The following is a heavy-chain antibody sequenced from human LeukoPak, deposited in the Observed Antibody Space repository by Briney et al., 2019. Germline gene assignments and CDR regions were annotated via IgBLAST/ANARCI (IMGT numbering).Heavy chain of an antibody. V-gene: IGHV3-23*01. J-gene: IGHJ4*02. CDR1: GFTFSTYV. CDR3: AKDRGRYYDSSGHYWAYYFDS. CDR2: ITGSGGST. Sequence: PGGSLRLSCAASGFTFSTYVVNWVRQAPGKGLEWVSTITGSGGSTYYADSVKGRFTISRDNSKNTLYLQMSSLRVEDTAVYYCAKDRGRYYDSSGHYWAYYFDSWGQGILVTVST. D-gene: IGHD3-22*01.